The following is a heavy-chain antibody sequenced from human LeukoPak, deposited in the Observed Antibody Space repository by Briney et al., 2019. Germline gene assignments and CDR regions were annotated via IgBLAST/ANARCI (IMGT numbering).Heavy chain of an antibody. V-gene: IGHV1-69*04. CDR3: ARVLKDIVVVPAAPEYYYYYGMDV. CDR1: GGTFSSYA. CDR2: IIPILGIA. D-gene: IGHD2-2*01. Sequence: SVKVSCKASGGTFSSYAIRWVRQAPGQGLEWMGRIIPILGIANYAQKFQGRVTITADKSTSTAYMELSSLRSEDTAVYYCARVLKDIVVVPAAPEYYYYYGMDVWGQGTTVTVSS. J-gene: IGHJ6*02.